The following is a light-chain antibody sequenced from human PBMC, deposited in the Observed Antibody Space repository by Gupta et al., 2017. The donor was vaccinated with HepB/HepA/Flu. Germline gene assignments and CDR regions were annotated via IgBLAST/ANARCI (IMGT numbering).Light chain of an antibody. CDR3: QQYNNRPPWT. J-gene: IGKJ1*01. Sequence: EIVMTQSPATLSVSLGERATLSCRASQNIGSDLAWYQQKPGQSPRLLIYSVSTRATGVPARFSGSGCGTEFTVTISSGQSEDFAVYFCQQYNNRPPWTFGQGTRVEIK. CDR2: SVS. V-gene: IGKV3-15*01. CDR1: QNIGSD.